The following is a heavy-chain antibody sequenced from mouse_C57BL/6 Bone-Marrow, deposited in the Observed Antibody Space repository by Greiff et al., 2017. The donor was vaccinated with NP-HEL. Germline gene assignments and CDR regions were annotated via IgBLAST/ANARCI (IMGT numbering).Heavy chain of an antibody. V-gene: IGHV1-82*01. CDR3: ARFDYDERFAY. D-gene: IGHD2-4*01. CDR1: GYAFSSSW. Sequence: VKLQQSGPELVKPGASVKISCKASGYAFSSSWMNWVKQRPGKGLEWIGRIYPGDGDTNYNGKFKGKATLTADKSSSTAYMQLSSLTSEDSAVYFCARFDYDERFAYWGQGTLVTVSA. CDR2: IYPGDGDT. J-gene: IGHJ3*01.